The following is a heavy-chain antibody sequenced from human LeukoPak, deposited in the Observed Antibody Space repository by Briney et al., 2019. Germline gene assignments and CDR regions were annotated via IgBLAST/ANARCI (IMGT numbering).Heavy chain of an antibody. CDR3: ASLNWNRRYGMDV. CDR2: INHSGST. Sequence: SETLSLTCAVYGGSFSGYYWSWIRQPPGKGLEWIGEINHSGSTNYNPSLKSRVTISVDTSKNQFSLKLSSVTAADTAVYYCASLNWNRRYGMDVWGQGTTVTVSS. V-gene: IGHV4-34*01. J-gene: IGHJ6*02. D-gene: IGHD1-20*01. CDR1: GGSFSGYY.